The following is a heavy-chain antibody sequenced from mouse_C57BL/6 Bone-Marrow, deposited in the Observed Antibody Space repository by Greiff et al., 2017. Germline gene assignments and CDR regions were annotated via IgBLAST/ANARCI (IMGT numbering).Heavy chain of an antibody. Sequence: VQLQESGAELARPGASVKLSCKASGYTFTSYGISWVKQRTGQGLEWIGEIYPRSGNTYYNEKFKGKATLTADKSSSTAYMELRSLTSEDSAVYFGARHYDYAWFAYWGQGPLVTVSA. J-gene: IGHJ3*01. CDR3: ARHYDYAWFAY. CDR1: GYTFTSYG. CDR2: IYPRSGNT. D-gene: IGHD2-4*01. V-gene: IGHV1-81*01.